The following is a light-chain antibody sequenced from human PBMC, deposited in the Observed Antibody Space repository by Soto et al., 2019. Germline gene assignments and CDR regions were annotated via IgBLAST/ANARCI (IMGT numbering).Light chain of an antibody. CDR3: QQYNTYPLT. CDR1: QSISTW. CDR2: KAS. Sequence: DIQMTQSPSTLSASVGDRVTITCRASQSISTWLAWYQQKAGKAPKLLIYKASSLKGGVPSRFSGSGSGTEFNITISSLQPDDFATYYCQQYNTYPLTFGGGTTVDIK. V-gene: IGKV1-5*03. J-gene: IGKJ4*01.